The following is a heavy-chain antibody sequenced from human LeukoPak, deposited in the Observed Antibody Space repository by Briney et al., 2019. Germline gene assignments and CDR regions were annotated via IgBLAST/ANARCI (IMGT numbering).Heavy chain of an antibody. CDR1: GFTFSSYA. V-gene: IGHV3-23*01. CDR2: ISGSGGST. D-gene: IGHD3-10*01. CDR3: AKIGRFRLEVDY. J-gene: IGHJ4*02. Sequence: HPGGSLRLSCAASGFTFSSYAMTWVRQAPGKGLEWVSAISGSGGSTYYADSVKGRFTISRDNSKNTLYLQMNSLRAEDTAVYYCAKIGRFRLEVDYWGQGTLVTVSS.